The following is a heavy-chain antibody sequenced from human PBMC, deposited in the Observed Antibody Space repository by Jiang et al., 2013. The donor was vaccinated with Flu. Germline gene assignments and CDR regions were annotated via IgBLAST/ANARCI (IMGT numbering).Heavy chain of an antibody. J-gene: IGHJ3*02. CDR3: ARATVQGAFDI. CDR2: INWNGGST. Sequence: GKGLEWVSGINWNGGSTGYADSVKGRFTISRDNAKSSLYLQMNSLRAEDTALYHCARATVQGAFDIWGQGTMVTVSS. V-gene: IGHV3-20*01.